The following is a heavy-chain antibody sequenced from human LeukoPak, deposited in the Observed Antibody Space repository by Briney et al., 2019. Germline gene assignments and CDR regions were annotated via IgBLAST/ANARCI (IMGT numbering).Heavy chain of an antibody. D-gene: IGHD6-19*01. CDR2: ISSSSSYI. Sequence: GGSLRLSCAASGFTFSSYSMNWVRQAPGKGLEWVSSISSSSSYIYYADSVKGRFTISRDYAKNSLYLQMNSLRAEDTAVYYCARTRIAVADDWHDAFDIWGQGTMVTVSS. J-gene: IGHJ3*02. CDR1: GFTFSSYS. CDR3: ARTRIAVADDWHDAFDI. V-gene: IGHV3-21*01.